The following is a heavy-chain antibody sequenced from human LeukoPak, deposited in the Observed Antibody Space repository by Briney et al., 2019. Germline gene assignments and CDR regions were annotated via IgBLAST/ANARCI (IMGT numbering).Heavy chain of an antibody. J-gene: IGHJ1*01. V-gene: IGHV4-59*01. Sequence: SETLSLTCAVSGVSINNYCWSWIRQPPGKGLEWIGNIYYTGSTTHNPSLKSRVTISVDTSKNQFSLSLSSVTAADTAVYYCARDMGLVAASEYFQQWGQGTLVTVSS. CDR2: IYYTGST. CDR3: ARDMGLVAASEYFQQ. CDR1: GVSINNYC. D-gene: IGHD2-15*01.